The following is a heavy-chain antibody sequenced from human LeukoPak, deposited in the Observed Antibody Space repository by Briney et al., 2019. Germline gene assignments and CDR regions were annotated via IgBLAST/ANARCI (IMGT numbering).Heavy chain of an antibody. CDR2: MSYDGNNK. CDR1: GFTFSSHS. V-gene: IGHV3-30*18. CDR3: AKVWEAYCGGDCFSPFDY. D-gene: IGHD2-21*02. J-gene: IGHJ4*02. Sequence: PGGSLRLSCAASGFTFSSHSMHWVRQAPGKGLEWVAVMSYDGNNKYYADSVKGRFTISRDNSKNTLYLQMNSLRAEDTAVYYCAKVWEAYCGGDCFSPFDYWGQGTLVTVSS.